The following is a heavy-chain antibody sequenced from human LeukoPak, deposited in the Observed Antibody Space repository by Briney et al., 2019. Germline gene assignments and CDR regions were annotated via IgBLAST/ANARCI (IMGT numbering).Heavy chain of an antibody. J-gene: IGHJ4*02. CDR2: IYYSGST. V-gene: IGHV4-39*01. CDR3: ARKSFHTSSYDY. D-gene: IGHD2-2*01. CDR1: GGSISSSSYY. Sequence: SSETLSLTCTVSGGSISSSSYYWGWIRQPPGKGLEWIGSIYYSGSTYYNPSLKSRVTISVDTSKSQFSLKLSSVTAADTAVYYCARKSFHTSSYDYWGQGTLVTVSS.